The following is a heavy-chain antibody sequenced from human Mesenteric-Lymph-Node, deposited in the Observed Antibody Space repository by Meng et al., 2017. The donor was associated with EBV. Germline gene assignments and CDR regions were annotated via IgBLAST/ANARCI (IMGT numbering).Heavy chain of an antibody. CDR2: IYDSGST. D-gene: IGHD4-17*01. J-gene: IGHJ2*01. Sequence: QVHLTESGPGLVKPSETLSLRCTGSGGSFSSYYWSWVRQSPGKGLEWIGYIYDSGSTDYNPSLKSRVTISVDTSKNQFSLKLNSVTAADTAVYYCARDAGGDYWYFDLWGRGTLVTVSS. CDR1: GGSFSSYY. V-gene: IGHV4-59*01. CDR3: ARDAGGDYWYFDL.